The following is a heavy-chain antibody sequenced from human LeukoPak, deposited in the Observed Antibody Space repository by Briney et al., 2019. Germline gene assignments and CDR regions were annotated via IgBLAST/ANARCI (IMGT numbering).Heavy chain of an antibody. V-gene: IGHV3-74*01. CDR2: INTDGTNT. CDR1: GFTFSSYW. CDR3: ARGYSGTYRVDY. Sequence: GGSLRLSCAASGFTFSSYWMHWVRQVPGKGLVWVSRINTDGTNTTYADSVKGRFTMSRDNAKSRLYLQMNSLRAEDAAVYYCARGYSGTYRVDYWGQGTLVTVSS. D-gene: IGHD1-26*01. J-gene: IGHJ4*02.